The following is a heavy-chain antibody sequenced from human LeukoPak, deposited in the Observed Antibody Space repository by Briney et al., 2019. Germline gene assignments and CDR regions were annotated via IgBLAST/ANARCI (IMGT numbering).Heavy chain of an antibody. CDR2: IYTSGST. CDR3: ARDYDLRPGAFDI. CDR1: GGSLSSYY. D-gene: IGHD3-3*01. J-gene: IGHJ3*02. V-gene: IGHV4-4*07. Sequence: PSETLSLTCTVSGGSLSSYYWSWIRQPAGKGLEWIWRIYTSGSTNYNPSLKSRVTMSVDTSKNQFSLKLSSVTAADTAVYYCARDYDLRPGAFDIWGQGTMVTVSS.